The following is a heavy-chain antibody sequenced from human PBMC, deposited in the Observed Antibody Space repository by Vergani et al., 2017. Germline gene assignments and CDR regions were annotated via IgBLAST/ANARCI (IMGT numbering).Heavy chain of an antibody. CDR1: GITFWKFG. D-gene: IGHD4-17*01. Sequence: EVDLVESGGGLAQPGGSLRLSCEASGITFWKFGMHWVRQGPGKGLEWVSGISWNSGAVDYADSVRGRFTISRDNAKNSLFLEMNSLRFEDTAVYYCARHRTTVTYFDYWGQGTLVTVSS. CDR3: ARHRTTVTYFDY. V-gene: IGHV3-9*01. CDR2: ISWNSGAV. J-gene: IGHJ4*02.